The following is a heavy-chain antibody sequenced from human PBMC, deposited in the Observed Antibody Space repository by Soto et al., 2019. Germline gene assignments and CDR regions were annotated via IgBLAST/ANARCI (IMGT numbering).Heavy chain of an antibody. CDR3: ERGSPFDL. CDR2: IFCSGRA. V-gene: IGHV4-59*01. J-gene: IGHJ4*02. CDR1: GGSISSYY. Sequence: PSETLSLTCTVSGGSISSYYWSWIRQPPGKGLEWIGHIFCSGRASYNPSLKSRVTMSVDTSKDQFSLKVTSVIAADTAVYYCERGSPFDLGGKGIQVT.